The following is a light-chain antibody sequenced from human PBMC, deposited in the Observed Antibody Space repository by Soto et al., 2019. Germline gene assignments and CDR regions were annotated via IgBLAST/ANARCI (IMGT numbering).Light chain of an antibody. J-gene: IGLJ1*01. CDR1: SSDVGGYNY. V-gene: IGLV2-14*01. Sequence: QSVLTQPASVSRSPGQSITISCTGTSSDVGGYNYVSWYQQHPGKAPKLMIYDVSNRPSGVSNRFSGSKSGNTASLTISGLQAEDEADYYCSSYTSSSTLCVFGTGTKVTVL. CDR2: DVS. CDR3: SSYTSSSTLCV.